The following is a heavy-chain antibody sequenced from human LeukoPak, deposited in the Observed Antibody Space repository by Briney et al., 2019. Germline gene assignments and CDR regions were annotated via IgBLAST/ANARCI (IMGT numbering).Heavy chain of an antibody. CDR1: GGSISSHY. V-gene: IGHV4-59*11. CDR3: ARGRSPFDY. Sequence: PSETLSLTCTVSGGSISSHYWSWIRQPPGKGLEWIGYIYYSGSTNYNPSLKSRVTISVDTSKNQFSLKLSSVTAADTAVYYCARGRSPFDYWGQGTLVTVSS. J-gene: IGHJ4*02. CDR2: IYYSGST.